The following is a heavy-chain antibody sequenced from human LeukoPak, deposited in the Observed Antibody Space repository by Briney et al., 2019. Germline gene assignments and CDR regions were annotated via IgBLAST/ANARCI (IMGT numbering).Heavy chain of an antibody. Sequence: GRSLRLSCAASGFTFSSYGMHWVRQAPGKGLEWVAVISYDGSNKYYADSVKGRFTISRDNSKNTLYLQMNSLRAEDTAVYYCAKDRQVLRYFDWYNDYWGQGTLVTVSS. J-gene: IGHJ4*02. CDR1: GFTFSSYG. D-gene: IGHD3-9*01. CDR3: AKDRQVLRYFDWYNDY. V-gene: IGHV3-30*18. CDR2: ISYDGSNK.